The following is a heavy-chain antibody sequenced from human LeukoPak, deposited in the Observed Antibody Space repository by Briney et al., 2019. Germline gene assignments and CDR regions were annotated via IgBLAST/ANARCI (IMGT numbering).Heavy chain of an antibody. CDR3: ARGRIVAGVRY. D-gene: IGHD3-22*01. V-gene: IGHV3-7*01. Sequence: GGSLRLSCAASGFTFSSYWMSWVRQAPGKGLEWVANIKQDGSEKYYVDSVKGRFTVSRDNAKNSLYLQMNSLGAEDTAVYYCARGRIVAGVRYWGQGTLVTVSS. J-gene: IGHJ4*02. CDR1: GFTFSSYW. CDR2: IKQDGSEK.